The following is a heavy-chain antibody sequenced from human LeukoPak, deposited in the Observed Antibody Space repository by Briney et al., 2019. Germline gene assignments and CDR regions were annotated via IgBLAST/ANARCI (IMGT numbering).Heavy chain of an antibody. CDR2: IYHSGST. Sequence: SETLSLTCAVSGGSISSSNWWSWVRQPPGKGLEWIGEIYHSGSTNYNPSLKSRVTISVDKSKNQFSLKLSSVTAADTAVYYCARARYYYDSSGYYPYFDYWGQGTLVTVSS. V-gene: IGHV4-4*02. CDR3: ARARYYYDSSGYYPYFDY. D-gene: IGHD3-22*01. CDR1: GGSISSSNW. J-gene: IGHJ4*02.